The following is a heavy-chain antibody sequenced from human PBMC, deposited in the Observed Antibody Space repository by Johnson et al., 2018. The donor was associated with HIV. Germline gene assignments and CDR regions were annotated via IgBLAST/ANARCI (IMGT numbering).Heavy chain of an antibody. J-gene: IGHJ3*02. D-gene: IGHD6-19*01. CDR3: AKSDYPGMAEAGYACDDAVYI. V-gene: IGHV3-33*06. CDR2: IWYDGSTK. Sequence: QVQLVESGGGVVQPGRSLRLSCAASGFTFSNYGMHWVRQAPGKGLEWVAVIWYDGSTKYYADSVKGRFTISRDNSKNTLYLQMKSLRVEDTAVYYCAKSDYPGMAEAGYACDDAVYIGGQGTMVTGSS. CDR1: GFTFSNYG.